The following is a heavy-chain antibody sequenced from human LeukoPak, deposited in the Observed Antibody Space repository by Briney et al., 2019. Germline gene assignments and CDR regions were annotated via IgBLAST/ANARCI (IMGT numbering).Heavy chain of an antibody. CDR2: INPNSGGT. V-gene: IGHV1-2*02. CDR3: ARARYDFWSGYSYDY. CDR1: GYTFTGYY. J-gene: IGHJ4*02. Sequence: GASVKVSCKASGYTFTGYYMHWVRQAPGQGLEGMGWINPNSGGTNYAQKLQGRVTMNRDTSISTAYMELSRLRSDDTAVYYCARARYDFWSGYSYDYWGQGTLVTVSS. D-gene: IGHD3-3*01.